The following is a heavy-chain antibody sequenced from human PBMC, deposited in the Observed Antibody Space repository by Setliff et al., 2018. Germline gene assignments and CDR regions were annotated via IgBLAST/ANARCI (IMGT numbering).Heavy chain of an antibody. CDR2: INHSGST. CDR1: GESFSGHY. V-gene: IGHV4-34*01. D-gene: IGHD2-21*02. CDR3: ARGFDVCGGGACYTDGPYYFDY. J-gene: IGHJ4*02. Sequence: PEETLSLTCAVYGESFSGHYWSWIRQPPGKGLEWIGEINHSGSTNYNPSLKSRVTISVDTSKNQFSLKLSSVAAADTAVYYCARGFDVCGGGACYTDGPYYFDYWGLGTLVTVSS.